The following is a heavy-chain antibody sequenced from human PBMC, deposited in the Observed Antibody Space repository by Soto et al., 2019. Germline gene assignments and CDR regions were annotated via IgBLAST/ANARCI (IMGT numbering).Heavy chain of an antibody. CDR1: GYSIASGYY. J-gene: IGHJ6*02. V-gene: IGHV4-38-2*01. CDR2: IYHAGGV. Sequence: PSETLSLTCAVSGYSIASGYYWAWIRQSPGKGLEWIGSIYHAGGVYYNPSLNSRVAVSLDTSKNHFSLKRTSVTAADTAVYYCARTFDYYGTDVWGQGTTVTVSS. CDR3: ARTFDYYGTDV.